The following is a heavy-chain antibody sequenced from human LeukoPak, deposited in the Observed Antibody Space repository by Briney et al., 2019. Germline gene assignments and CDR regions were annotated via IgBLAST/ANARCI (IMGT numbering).Heavy chain of an antibody. Sequence: SETLSLTCTVSGGSISSNYWSWIRQPPGKGLEWITYSSYTGSTNYNPSLKSRVTISVDTSKNQFSLRLRSVTAADTAVYYCARFIPSSGIDPWGQGTLVTVSS. D-gene: IGHD3-10*02. J-gene: IGHJ5*02. CDR2: SSYTGST. CDR1: GGSISSNY. V-gene: IGHV4-59*01. CDR3: ARFIPSSGIDP.